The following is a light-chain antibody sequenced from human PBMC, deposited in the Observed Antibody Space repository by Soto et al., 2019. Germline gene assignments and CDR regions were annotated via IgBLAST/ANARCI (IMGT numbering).Light chain of an antibody. Sequence: DIQMTQSPSCLSASVGDRVTITCRASQSISRYLSWYQQKPGKAPKLLIYLASSLQSGVPSRFSGSGSGTDFTLTISGLQPEDLATYYCLESSTALSFGQGTRLEIK. CDR2: LAS. CDR1: QSISRY. V-gene: IGKV1-39*01. J-gene: IGKJ5*01. CDR3: LESSTALS.